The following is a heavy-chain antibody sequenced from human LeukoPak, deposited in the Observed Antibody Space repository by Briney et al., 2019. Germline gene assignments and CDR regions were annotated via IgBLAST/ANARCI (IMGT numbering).Heavy chain of an antibody. D-gene: IGHD3-22*01. Sequence: SETLSLTCTVSGGSISSSSYYWSWIRQPPGKGLEWIGYIYYSGSTSYSPSLKSRVTMSVDTSKNQFSLNLRSVTAADTAVYYCARVSLDFYDRSGYYYFDYWGQGTLATVSS. V-gene: IGHV4-61*01. CDR1: GGSISSSSYY. J-gene: IGHJ4*02. CDR3: ARVSLDFYDRSGYYYFDY. CDR2: IYYSGST.